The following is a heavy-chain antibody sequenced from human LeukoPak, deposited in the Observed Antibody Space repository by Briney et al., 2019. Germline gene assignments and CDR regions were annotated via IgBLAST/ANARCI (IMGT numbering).Heavy chain of an antibody. CDR3: ARDLGSIVVVPAAHYYGMDV. CDR1: GFTFSSYS. D-gene: IGHD2-2*01. V-gene: IGHV3-21*01. Sequence: PGGSLRLSYAASGFTFSSYSMNWVRQPPGKGLEWVSSISSSSSYIYYADSVKGRFTISRDNAKNSLYLQMNSLRAEDTAVYYCARDLGSIVVVPAAHYYGMDVWGQGTTVTVSS. CDR2: ISSSSSYI. J-gene: IGHJ6*02.